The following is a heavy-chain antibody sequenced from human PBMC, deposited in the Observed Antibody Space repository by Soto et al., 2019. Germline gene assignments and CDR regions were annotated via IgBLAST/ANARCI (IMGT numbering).Heavy chain of an antibody. CDR1: GGSISSSSYY. D-gene: IGHD1-26*01. CDR2: IYYSGST. J-gene: IGHJ4*02. V-gene: IGHV4-39*01. CDR3: ARPGIVGALSYFDY. Sequence: SETLSLTCTVSGGSISSSSYYWGWIRQPPGKGLEWIGSIYYSGSTYYNPSLKSRVTISVDTPKNQFSLKLTSVTAADTAVYYCARPGIVGALSYFDYWGQGTLVTVSS.